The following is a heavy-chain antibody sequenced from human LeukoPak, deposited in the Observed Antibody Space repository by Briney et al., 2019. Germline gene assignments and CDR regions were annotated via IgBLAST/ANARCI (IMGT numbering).Heavy chain of an antibody. CDR3: ARLEYCSGGSCCLDY. Sequence: PSETLSLTCTVSGGSISSSSYYWGWTRHPPGEGLEWIGSLYYSGRTYYSPSLKSRVTISVDTSKNQFSLKISSVTAADTAVYYCARLEYCSGGSCCLDYWGLGTLVTVSS. CDR1: GGSISSSSYY. CDR2: LYYSGRT. V-gene: IGHV4-39*01. J-gene: IGHJ4*02. D-gene: IGHD2-15*01.